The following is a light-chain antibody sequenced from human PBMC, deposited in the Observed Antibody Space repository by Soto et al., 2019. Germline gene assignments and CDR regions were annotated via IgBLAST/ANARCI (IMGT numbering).Light chain of an antibody. CDR1: QDISNY. CDR2: DAS. J-gene: IGKJ3*01. Sequence: DIQMTQSPSSLSASVGDRVTITCQASQDISNYLNWYQQKPGKAPKLLIYDASNLETGVPSRFSGSGSGTDFIITISSLQLEDIATYYCQQYDNLPFTFGPGTKVDIK. V-gene: IGKV1-33*01. CDR3: QQYDNLPFT.